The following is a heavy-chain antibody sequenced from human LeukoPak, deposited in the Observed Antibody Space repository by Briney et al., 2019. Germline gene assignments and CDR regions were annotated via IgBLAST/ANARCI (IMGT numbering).Heavy chain of an antibody. CDR2: ISSHGNYI. J-gene: IGHJ4*02. D-gene: IGHD1-26*01. CDR3: ARDGQWDLTYYLDY. V-gene: IGHV3-21*01. CDR1: GFTFTSYS. Sequence: PGGSVRLSCACSGFTFTSYSLNWVRQARGRGLEVVSCISSHGNYIYYADSVKGRFTVSRDDATNSVFLQMNSLRAEDTGIYYCARDGQWDLTYYLDYWGQGILVSVSS.